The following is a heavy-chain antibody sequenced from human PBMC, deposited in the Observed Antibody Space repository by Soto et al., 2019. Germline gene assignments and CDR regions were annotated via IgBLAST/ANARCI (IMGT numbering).Heavy chain of an antibody. CDR1: GFTFSSYS. J-gene: IGHJ6*02. CDR2: ISSSSSTI. Sequence: PGGSLRLSCAASGFTFSSYSMNWVRQAPGKGLEWVSYISSSSSTIYYADSVKGRFTISRDNAKNSLYLQMNSLRDEDTAVYYCARVSYCSSTSCLKYYYYGMDVWGQGTTVTVSS. V-gene: IGHV3-48*02. CDR3: ARVSYCSSTSCLKYYYYGMDV. D-gene: IGHD2-2*01.